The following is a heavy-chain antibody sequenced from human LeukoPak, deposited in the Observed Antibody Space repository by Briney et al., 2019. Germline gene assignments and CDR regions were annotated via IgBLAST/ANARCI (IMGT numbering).Heavy chain of an antibody. D-gene: IGHD3-3*01. Sequence: SETLSLTCTVSGGSISSSSYYWGWIRQPPGKGLEWIGGIYFSGSTYYNPSPKSRITISVDTSKNQVSLRLSSVTAADTAVYYRARDYDFWSGYINWFDPWGQGTLVTVSS. CDR3: ARDYDFWSGYINWFDP. CDR1: GGSISSSSYY. V-gene: IGHV4-39*07. CDR2: IYFSGST. J-gene: IGHJ5*02.